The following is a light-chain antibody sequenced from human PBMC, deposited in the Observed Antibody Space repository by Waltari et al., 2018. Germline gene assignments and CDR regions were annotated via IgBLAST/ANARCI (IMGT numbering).Light chain of an antibody. J-gene: IGKJ1*01. V-gene: IGKV1-39*01. CDR1: QSISRY. CDR3: QQSYSTPWT. Sequence: DIQMTQSPSSLSASVGDRVTITCRVSQSISRYLNWYQQKPGNVPKLLIYAASSLQSGVPSGFRGSGSGTDFTLTISSLHPEDFATYYCQQSYSTPWTFGQGTKVEIK. CDR2: AAS.